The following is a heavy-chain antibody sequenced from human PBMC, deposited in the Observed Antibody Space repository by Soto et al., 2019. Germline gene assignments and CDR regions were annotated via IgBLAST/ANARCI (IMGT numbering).Heavy chain of an antibody. V-gene: IGHV4-59*01. D-gene: IGHD3-16*02. Sequence: SETLSLTCTVSGGSISSYYWSWIRQPPGKGLEWIGYIYYSGSTNYNPSLKSRVTISVDTSKNQFSLKLSSGTAADTAVYYCARGQGGYRGAFDIWGQGTMVTVSS. CDR3: ARGQGGYRGAFDI. J-gene: IGHJ3*02. CDR1: GGSISSYY. CDR2: IYYSGST.